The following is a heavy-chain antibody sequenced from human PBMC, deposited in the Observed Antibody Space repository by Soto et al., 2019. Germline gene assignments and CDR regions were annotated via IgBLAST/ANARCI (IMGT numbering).Heavy chain of an antibody. CDR2: IHWNDDK. Sequence: ASGPTLVNPTQTLTLTCSFSGFSLSAYGVRVIWFRQPPGETLEWLALIHWNDDKRYSPYLKSRLTITKDTSKNQVVLTLTNLDPLDTGTYFCAHTKDSSGFLTSWGQGILVTVPQ. CDR3: AHTKDSSGFLTS. V-gene: IGHV2-5*01. CDR1: GFSLSAYGVR. J-gene: IGHJ5*02. D-gene: IGHD3-22*01.